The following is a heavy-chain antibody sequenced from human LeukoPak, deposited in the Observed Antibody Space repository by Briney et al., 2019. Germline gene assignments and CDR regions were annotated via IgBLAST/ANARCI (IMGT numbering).Heavy chain of an antibody. J-gene: IGHJ4*02. D-gene: IGHD6-13*01. CDR1: GYGFTSYW. CDR3: ATFRGYVGAAAGIVFDY. Sequence: GESLKISCKGSGYGFTSYWIVWVRQMPGKGLEWMGIIYPGDSDTRYSPSFQGQVTISADKSISTAYLQWSSLKASDTAMYYCATFRGYVGAAAGIVFDYWGQGTLVTVSS. CDR2: IYPGDSDT. V-gene: IGHV5-51*01.